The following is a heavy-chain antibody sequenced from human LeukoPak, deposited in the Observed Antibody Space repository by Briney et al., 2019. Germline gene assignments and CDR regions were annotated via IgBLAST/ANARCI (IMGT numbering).Heavy chain of an antibody. CDR3: AKRPASSIAARPYFDY. CDR1: GFTFSTYA. D-gene: IGHD6-6*01. Sequence: PGGSLRLSCAASGFTFSTYAMHWVRQAPGKGLEWVSAISGSGGSTYYADSVKGRFTISRDNSKNTLYLQMNSLRAEDTAVYYCAKRPASSIAARPYFDYWGQGTLVTVSS. J-gene: IGHJ4*02. CDR2: ISGSGGST. V-gene: IGHV3-23*01.